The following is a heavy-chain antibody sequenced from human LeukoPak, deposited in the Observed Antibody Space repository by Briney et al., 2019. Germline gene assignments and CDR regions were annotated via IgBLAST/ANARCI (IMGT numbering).Heavy chain of an antibody. CDR3: AKSSVGGLLTGYNWFDP. V-gene: IGHV3-23*01. J-gene: IGHJ5*02. CDR1: GFTFSSYG. D-gene: IGHD3-9*01. Sequence: PGGTLRLSCAASGFTFSSYGMSWVRQAPGKGLEWVSAISGSGGSTYYADSVKGRFTISRDNSKNTLYLQMNSLRAEDTAVYYCAKSSVGGLLTGYNWFDPWGQGTLVTVSS. CDR2: ISGSGGST.